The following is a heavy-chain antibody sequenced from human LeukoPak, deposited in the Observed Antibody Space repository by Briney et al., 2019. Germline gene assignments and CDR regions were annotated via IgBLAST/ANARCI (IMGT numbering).Heavy chain of an antibody. D-gene: IGHD2-15*01. Sequence: ASVKVSCKASGYTFTSYYLHWVRQAPGQGLDWMGWMNPNSGGTNYAQKFQGRVTMTRDTSISTAYMELSRLRSDDTAVYYCARGKAEAYCSGGSCYSLPFDYWGQGTLVTVSS. CDR2: MNPNSGGT. CDR3: ARGKAEAYCSGGSCYSLPFDY. V-gene: IGHV1-2*02. J-gene: IGHJ4*02. CDR1: GYTFTSYY.